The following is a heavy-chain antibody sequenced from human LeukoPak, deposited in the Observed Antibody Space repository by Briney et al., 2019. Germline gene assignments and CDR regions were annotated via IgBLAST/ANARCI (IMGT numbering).Heavy chain of an antibody. V-gene: IGHV3-33*03. D-gene: IGHD3-10*01. CDR3: AKGPLVGFGELPFFDY. CDR2: IWYDGSNK. J-gene: IGHJ4*02. Sequence: PGRSLRLSCAASGFTFSSYGMHWVRQAPGKGLEGVAVIWYDGSNKYYADSVKGRFTISRDNAKNSLYLQMNSLRAEDTALYYCAKGPLVGFGELPFFDYWGQGTLVTVSS. CDR1: GFTFSSYG.